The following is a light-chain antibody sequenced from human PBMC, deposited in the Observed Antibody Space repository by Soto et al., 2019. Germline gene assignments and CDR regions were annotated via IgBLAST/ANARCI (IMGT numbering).Light chain of an antibody. V-gene: IGKV3-15*01. J-gene: IGKJ2*01. CDR2: DAS. CDR1: QNIRSS. Sequence: EVVMKQSPASLSASPGERVTLSCRASQNIRSSLAWYQQRPGQAPRLLIYDASTRATGIPPRFSGGGSGTEFTVTISSLQSEDFAIYYCQQYDIWPPYTFGQGTKVDI. CDR3: QQYDIWPPYT.